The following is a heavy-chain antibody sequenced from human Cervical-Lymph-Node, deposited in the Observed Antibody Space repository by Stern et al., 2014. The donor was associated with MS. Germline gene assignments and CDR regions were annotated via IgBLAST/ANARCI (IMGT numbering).Heavy chain of an antibody. D-gene: IGHD2-15*01. CDR3: ARGLLGSENAFDI. V-gene: IGHV1-18*01. CDR1: GYTFTSYG. J-gene: IGHJ3*02. CDR2: ISAYNGNT. Sequence: QVQLVQSGAEVKKPGASVKVSCKASGYTFTSYGISWVRQAPGQGLEWMGWISAYNGNTNYAQELQGRFTVTTDTSTSTAYMGLRSLRSDDTAVYYCARGLLGSENAFDIWGQGTMVTVSS.